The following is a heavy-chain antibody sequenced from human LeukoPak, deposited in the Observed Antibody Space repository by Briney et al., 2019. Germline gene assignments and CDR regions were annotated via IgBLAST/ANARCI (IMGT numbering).Heavy chain of an antibody. V-gene: IGHV1-8*01. D-gene: IGHD4-17*01. J-gene: IGHJ4*02. Sequence: ASVKVSCKASGCTFTNYDINWVRQATGQGLEWMGWMNPKSGYTGSAQKFQGRVTMTRTTSISTAYMELSSLTSEDTAVYYCARTDGDLDYWGQGSLVTVSS. CDR3: ARTDGDLDY. CDR1: GCTFTNYD. CDR2: MNPKSGYT.